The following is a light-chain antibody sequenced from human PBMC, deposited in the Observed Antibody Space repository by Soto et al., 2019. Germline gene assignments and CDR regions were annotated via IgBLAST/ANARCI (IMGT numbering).Light chain of an antibody. Sequence: DIVMTQSPDSLAVSLGERATINCKSSQRVLYSSSNKNYLAWYQQKPGQPPRLLIYWASTRESGVPDRFSGTGSGTDFTLTISSLQAEDVSIYHCHHYYTPPLSFGGETKLQIK. V-gene: IGKV4-1*01. CDR1: QRVLYSSSNKNY. CDR3: HHYYTPPLS. CDR2: WAS. J-gene: IGKJ4*01.